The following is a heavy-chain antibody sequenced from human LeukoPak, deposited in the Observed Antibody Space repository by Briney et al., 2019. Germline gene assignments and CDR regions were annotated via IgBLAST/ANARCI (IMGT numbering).Heavy chain of an antibody. J-gene: IGHJ4*02. CDR1: GFTFNSYA. D-gene: IGHD2-2*02. V-gene: IGHV3-23*01. CDR3: AKGYCSTTSCYKGFDY. CDR2: ISGSGGST. Sequence: GGSLRLSCAASGFTFNSYAMSWVRQAPGKGLEWVSAISGSGGSTYYADSVKGRFTISRDNSKNTLYLQMNSLRAEDTAIYYCAKGYCSTTSCYKGFDYWGQGTLVTVSS.